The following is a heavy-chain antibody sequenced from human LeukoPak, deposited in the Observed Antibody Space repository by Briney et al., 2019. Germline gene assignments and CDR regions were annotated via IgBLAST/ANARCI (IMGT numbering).Heavy chain of an antibody. V-gene: IGHV1-69*01. CDR3: ACCITMIVTDNYYYYGMDV. Sequence: GRSLRLSCAASGFTFSSYAISWVRQAPGQGLEWMGGIIPIFGTANYAQKFQGRVTITADESTSTAYMELSSLRSEDTAVYYCACCITMIVTDNYYYYGMDVWGQGTTVTVSS. CDR2: IIPIFGTA. J-gene: IGHJ6*02. D-gene: IGHD3-22*01. CDR1: GFTFSSYA.